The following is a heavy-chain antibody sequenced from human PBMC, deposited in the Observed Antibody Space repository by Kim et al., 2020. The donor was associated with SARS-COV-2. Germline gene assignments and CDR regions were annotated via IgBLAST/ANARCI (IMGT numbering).Heavy chain of an antibody. CDR2: IYYSGST. D-gene: IGHD2-8*01. CDR3: AREGSFAARWYYFDY. V-gene: IGHV4-39*07. CDR1: GGSISSSSYY. Sequence: SETLSLTCTVSGGSISSSSYYWGWIRQPPGKGLEWIGSIYYSGSTYYNPSLKSRVTISVDTSKNQFSLKLSSVTAADTAVYYCAREGSFAARWYYFDYWGQGTLVTVSS. J-gene: IGHJ4*02.